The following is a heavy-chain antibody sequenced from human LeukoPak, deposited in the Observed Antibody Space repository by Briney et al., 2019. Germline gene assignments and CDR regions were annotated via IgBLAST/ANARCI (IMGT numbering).Heavy chain of an antibody. Sequence: PGGSLRLSCAASGFTFSSYSMNWVRQAPGKGLEWVSSISSSSSYIYYADSVKGRFTISKDNAKNTPLQQKNSRRTEEAAVYYCARAGLLHQWLIQDFDHWGQGTLVTVSS. CDR2: ISSSSSYI. V-gene: IGHV3-21*01. CDR1: GFTFSSYS. CDR3: ARAGLLHQWLIQDFDH. D-gene: IGHD6-19*01. J-gene: IGHJ4*02.